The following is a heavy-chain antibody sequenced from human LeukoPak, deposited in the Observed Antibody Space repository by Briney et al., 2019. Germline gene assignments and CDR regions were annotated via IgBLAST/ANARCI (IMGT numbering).Heavy chain of an antibody. CDR3: ARHIGSSPYYFDY. V-gene: IGHV5-51*01. J-gene: IGHJ4*02. CDR2: IYPGDSDT. Sequence: PGGSLRLSCKGSGYSFTSYWIGWVRQMPGKGLEWMGIIYPGDSDTRYSPSFQGQVTISADKSISTAYLQWSSLKASDTAMYYCARHIGSSPYYFDYWGQGTLVTVSS. CDR1: GYSFTSYW. D-gene: IGHD6-13*01.